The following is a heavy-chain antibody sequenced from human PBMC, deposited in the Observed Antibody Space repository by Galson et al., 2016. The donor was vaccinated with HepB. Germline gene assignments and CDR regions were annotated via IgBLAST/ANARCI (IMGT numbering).Heavy chain of an antibody. CDR2: IYPGDSDS. D-gene: IGHD2-2*02. J-gene: IGHJ5*02. CDR1: GYNFINYW. CDR3: ARRLCSSSSCYSGWLDP. V-gene: IGHV5-51*01. Sequence: QSGAEVKKPGESLKISCKGSGYNFINYWIGWVRQMPGKGLEWMGFIYPGDSDSMYSPSFQGQVTISADNSISTAYLQWSSLKASDTAIYYCARRLCSSSSCYSGWLDPWGQETLVTVSS.